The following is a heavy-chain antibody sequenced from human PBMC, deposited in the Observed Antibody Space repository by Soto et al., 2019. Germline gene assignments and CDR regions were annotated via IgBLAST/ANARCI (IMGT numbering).Heavy chain of an antibody. J-gene: IGHJ4*02. CDR1: GGSISSGDYY. CDR2: IYYSGST. Sequence: QVQLQESGPGLVKPSQTLSLTCTVSGGSISSGDYYWSWIRQPPGKGLEWIGYIYYSGSTYYNPSLKSXXTXSXXTSKNQFSLKLSSVTAADTAVYYCAREGDYGVRGYWGQGTLVTVSS. V-gene: IGHV4-30-4*01. CDR3: AREGDYGVRGY. D-gene: IGHD4-17*01.